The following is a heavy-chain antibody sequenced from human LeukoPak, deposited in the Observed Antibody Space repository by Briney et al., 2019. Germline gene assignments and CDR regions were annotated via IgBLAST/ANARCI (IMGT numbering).Heavy chain of an antibody. CDR2: TFDGGRT. J-gene: IGHJ4*02. Sequence: PGGSLRLSCAASGFTVSPNYMSRNYMSWVRQALGKGLEWVAATFDGGRTYYADSVKGRFTISTDKSNNTLYLQMNSLRVEDTAMYYCANDGGLMTVGGLGYWGQGTLVTVSS. CDR1: GFTVSPNYMSRNY. CDR3: ANDGGLMTVGGLGY. D-gene: IGHD3-22*01. V-gene: IGHV3-66*02.